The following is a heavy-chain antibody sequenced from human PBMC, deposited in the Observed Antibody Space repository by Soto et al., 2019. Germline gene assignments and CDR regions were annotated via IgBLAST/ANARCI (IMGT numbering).Heavy chain of an antibody. CDR3: ARRWGYDAFDI. V-gene: IGHV3-33*01. CDR1: GFTFSSYG. CDR2: IWYDGSNK. D-gene: IGHD3-16*01. Sequence: QVQLVESGGGVVQPGRSLRLSCAASGFTFSSYGMHWVRQAPGKGLEWVAVIWYDGSNKYYADSVKGRFTISRDNSKNTLYLQMNSLRAEDTAVYYCARRWGYDAFDIWGLGTMVTVSS. J-gene: IGHJ3*02.